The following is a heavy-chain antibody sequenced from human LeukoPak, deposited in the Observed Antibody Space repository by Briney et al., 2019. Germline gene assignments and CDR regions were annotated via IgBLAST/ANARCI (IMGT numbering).Heavy chain of an antibody. V-gene: IGHV3-21*01. CDR3: ARDRTGDFNWFDP. J-gene: IGHJ5*02. CDR2: ISSSSSYI. CDR1: GFTFSSYE. Sequence: GGSLRLSCAASGFTFSSYEMNWVRQAPGKGREWVSSISSSSSYIYYAASVKGRFTISRDNAKNSLYLQMNSLRAEDTAVYYCARDRTGDFNWFDPWGQGTLVTVSS. D-gene: IGHD3-16*01.